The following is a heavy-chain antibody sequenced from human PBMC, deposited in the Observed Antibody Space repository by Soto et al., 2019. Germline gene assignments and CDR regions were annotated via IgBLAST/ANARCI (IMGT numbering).Heavy chain of an antibody. J-gene: IGHJ4*02. D-gene: IGHD3-9*01. Sequence: GGSLRLSCAASEFMFSSYAMHWIRQAPGEGLEWVAVISFDGNIIQYADSVKGRFIISRDNSKNTLYLQMNSLRGEDTAVYYCARTFDTITYYFDYWGQGTLVTVSS. CDR2: ISFDGNII. CDR3: ARTFDTITYYFDY. CDR1: EFMFSSYA. V-gene: IGHV3-30-3*01.